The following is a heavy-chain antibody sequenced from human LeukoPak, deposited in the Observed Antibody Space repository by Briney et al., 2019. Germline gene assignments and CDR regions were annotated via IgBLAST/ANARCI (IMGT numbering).Heavy chain of an antibody. CDR3: ARDLSVAGRYFDH. V-gene: IGHV1-2*02. Sequence: ASVKVSCKASGYTFTGYYMHWVRQAPGQGLEWMGWINPNSGGTNYAQKFQGRVTMTRDTSISTAYMELSRLRSDDTAVYYCARDLSVAGRYFDHWGQGTLVTVSS. CDR1: GYTFTGYY. D-gene: IGHD6-19*01. J-gene: IGHJ4*02. CDR2: INPNSGGT.